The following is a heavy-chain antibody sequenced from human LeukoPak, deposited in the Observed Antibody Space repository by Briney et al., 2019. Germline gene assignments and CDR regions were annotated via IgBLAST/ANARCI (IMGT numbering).Heavy chain of an antibody. CDR2: INTNTGNP. CDR1: GYTFTNYG. D-gene: IGHD6-13*01. J-gene: IGHJ4*02. Sequence: ASVKVSCKASGYTFTNYGMNWVRQAPGQGLEWMGWINTNTGNPTYAQGFTGRFVFSLDTSVSTAYLQISSLKAEDTAVYYCGYSSSWYGVYWGQGTLVTVSS. CDR3: GYSSSWYGVY. V-gene: IGHV7-4-1*02.